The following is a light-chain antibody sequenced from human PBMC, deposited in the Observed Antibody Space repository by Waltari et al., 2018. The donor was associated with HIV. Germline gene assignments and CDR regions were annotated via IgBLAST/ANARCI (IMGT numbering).Light chain of an antibody. CDR2: DNN. CDR1: SSNLGAGVD. CDR3: QSFDSGLTAVV. J-gene: IGLJ2*01. Sequence: QSVLTQPPSVSGAPGQRVSISRTGSSSNLGAGVDAQRYQQLPGAAPRLLIYDNNNRPSGVPGRFSGSRSGTSASLAITGLQADDEADYYCQSFDSGLTAVVFGGGTKLTVL. V-gene: IGLV1-40*01.